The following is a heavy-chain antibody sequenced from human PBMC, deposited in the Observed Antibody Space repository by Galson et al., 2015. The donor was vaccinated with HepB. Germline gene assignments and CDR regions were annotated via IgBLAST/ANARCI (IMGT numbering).Heavy chain of an antibody. CDR2: IYYSGST. CDR1: GGSISDYY. J-gene: IGHJ4*02. V-gene: IGHV4-59*08. CDR3: ARAARGYTYGYFDY. D-gene: IGHD5-18*01. Sequence: ETLSLTCTVSGGSISDYYWSWIRQPPGRGLEWLGYIYYSGSTNSNPSLKSRVTISVDTSKNQFSLKMNSVTAADTAVYFCARAARGYTYGYFDYWGQGTLITVSS.